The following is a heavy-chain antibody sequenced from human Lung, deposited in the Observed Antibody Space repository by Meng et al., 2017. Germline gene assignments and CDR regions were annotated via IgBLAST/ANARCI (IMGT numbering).Heavy chain of an antibody. V-gene: IGHV1-18*01. J-gene: IGHJ6*02. D-gene: IGHD2-15*01. CDR1: GYTFPSYG. CDR2: INTYNGDT. CDR3: ARDDIVVVVAPEEYGMDV. Sequence: QVQLVQSGAEVKKPGASVKVSCTASGYTFPSYGITWVRQAPGQGLEWMGWINTYNGDTKYAEKVQGRVTMTTDTSTSTVYMDLRNLRSDDTAVYYCARDDIVVVVAPEEYGMDVWGQGTTVTVSS.